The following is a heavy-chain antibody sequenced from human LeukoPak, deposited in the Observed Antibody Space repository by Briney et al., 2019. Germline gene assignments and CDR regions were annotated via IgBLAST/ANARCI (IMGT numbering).Heavy chain of an antibody. CDR2: ISSSGSTK. V-gene: IGHV3-11*01. J-gene: IGHJ4*02. Sequence: GGSLRLSCAASGFTFSDYYMSWIRQAPGKGLEWVSYISSSGSTKYYADSVKGRFTISRDNSKNTLYLQMNSLRAEDTAVYYCAREGSGVAAAGFDYWGQGTLVTVSS. D-gene: IGHD6-13*01. CDR1: GFTFSDYY. CDR3: AREGSGVAAAGFDY.